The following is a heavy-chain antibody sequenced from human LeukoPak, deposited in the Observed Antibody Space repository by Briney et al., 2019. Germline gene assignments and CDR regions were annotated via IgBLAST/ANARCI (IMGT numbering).Heavy chain of an antibody. CDR1: GYPFTSYG. J-gene: IGHJ4*02. Sequence: ASVKVSCKASGYPFTSYGIIWVRQAPGQGLEWMGWISTYNGNTNYAQKIQGRVTMTTDTSTSTAYMELRSLRSDDTAVYYCARDLPYSSSWGSIDYWGQGTLVTVSS. CDR2: ISTYNGNT. D-gene: IGHD6-13*01. V-gene: IGHV1-18*01. CDR3: ARDLPYSSSWGSIDY.